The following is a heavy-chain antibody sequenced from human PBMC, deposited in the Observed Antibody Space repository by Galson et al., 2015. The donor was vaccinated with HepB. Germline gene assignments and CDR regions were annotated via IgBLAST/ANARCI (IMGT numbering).Heavy chain of an antibody. V-gene: IGHV3-53*04. CDR1: GFTFSSYS. D-gene: IGHD5-18*01. Sequence: SLRLSCAASGFTFSSYSMNWVRQAPGKGLEWVSVIYSGGSTYYADSVKGRFTISRHNSKNTLYLQMNSLRAEDTAVYYCARSIVGYSYGASYYFDYWGQGTLVTVSS. J-gene: IGHJ4*02. CDR2: IYSGGST. CDR3: ARSIVGYSYGASYYFDY.